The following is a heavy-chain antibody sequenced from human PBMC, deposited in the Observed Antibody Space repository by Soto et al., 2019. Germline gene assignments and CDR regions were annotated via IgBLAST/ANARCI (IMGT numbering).Heavy chain of an antibody. V-gene: IGHV6-1*01. D-gene: IGHD6-19*01. Sequence: SQTLSLTCAISGDSVSSISAAWNWIRQSPSRGLEWLGRTYYRSKWYSEYAIFVEGRITINPDTSKNRFSLQLNSMTPEDTAVYYCARAPVIGSGWSPPDWFDYWGHGTLVTVSS. CDR2: TYYRSKWYS. CDR3: ARAPVIGSGWSPPDWFDY. CDR1: GDSVSSISAA. J-gene: IGHJ5*01.